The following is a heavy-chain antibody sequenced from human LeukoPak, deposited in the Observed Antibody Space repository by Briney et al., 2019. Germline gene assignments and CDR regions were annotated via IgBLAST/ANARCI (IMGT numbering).Heavy chain of an antibody. CDR2: MNPNSGNT. CDR1: GYTFTSYD. D-gene: IGHD6-13*01. J-gene: IGHJ5*02. V-gene: IGHV1-8*01. Sequence: GSVKVSCKASGYTFTSYDINWVRQATGQGLEWMGLMNPNSGNTGYAQKFQGRVTMTRNTSISTAYMELSSLRSEDTAVYYCARVLYSSSWYGDYNWFDPWGQGTLVTVSS. CDR3: ARVLYSSSWYGDYNWFDP.